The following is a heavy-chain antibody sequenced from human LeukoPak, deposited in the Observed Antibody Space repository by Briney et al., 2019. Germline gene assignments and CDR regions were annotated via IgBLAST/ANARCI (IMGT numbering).Heavy chain of an antibody. CDR3: AKALYSTSSSYYYGMDV. V-gene: IGHV4-59*08. Sequence: SETLSLTCTVSGGSISSYYWSWIRQPPGKGLEWIGYIYYSGSTNYNPSLKSRITISVDTSKNQFSLKLNSVTAADTAVYYCAKALYSTSSSYYYGMDVWGQGTTVTVSS. CDR1: GGSISSYY. J-gene: IGHJ6*02. CDR2: IYYSGST. D-gene: IGHD6-13*01.